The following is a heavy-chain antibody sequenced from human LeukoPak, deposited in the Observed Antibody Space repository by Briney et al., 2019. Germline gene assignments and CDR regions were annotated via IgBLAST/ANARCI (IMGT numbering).Heavy chain of an antibody. CDR2: ISGSGYYT. J-gene: IGHJ4*02. Sequence: GGSLRLSCEASGSGFTFGNFGLSWVRQAPAKGLEWLSGISGSGYYTYYADSVKGRFTISRDNSKNTLYLQMNSLRAEDTAVYYCARGSGWLQPLHYFDYWGQGTLVTVSS. CDR3: ARGSGWLQPLHYFDY. V-gene: IGHV3-23*01. CDR1: GSGFTFGNFG. D-gene: IGHD5-24*01.